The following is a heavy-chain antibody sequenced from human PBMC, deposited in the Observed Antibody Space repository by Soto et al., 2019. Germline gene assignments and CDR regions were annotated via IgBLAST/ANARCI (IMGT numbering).Heavy chain of an antibody. V-gene: IGHV1-2*04. CDR1: GYTFTGYY. CDR2: INPNSGGT. J-gene: IGHJ4*02. Sequence: ASVKVSCKASGYTFTGYYMHWVRQAPGQGLEWMGWINPNSGGTNYAQKFQGWVTMTRDTSISTAYMELSRLRSDDTAVYYGARSRRASLAVAGPIDYWGQGTLVTVSS. CDR3: ARSRRASLAVAGPIDY. D-gene: IGHD6-19*01.